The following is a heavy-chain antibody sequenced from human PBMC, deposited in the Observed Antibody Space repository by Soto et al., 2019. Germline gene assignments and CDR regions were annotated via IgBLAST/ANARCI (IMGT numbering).Heavy chain of an antibody. CDR2: INAGNGNT. J-gene: IGHJ6*02. D-gene: IGHD6-25*01. CDR1: GYTFTSYA. Sequence: ASVKVSCKASGYTFTSYAMHWVRQAPGQRLEWMGWINAGNGNTKYSQKFQGRVTITRDTSASTAYMEVSSLRSEDTAVYYCARDARLLTSYYYYGMDVWGQGTTVTVSS. CDR3: ARDARLLTSYYYYGMDV. V-gene: IGHV1-3*01.